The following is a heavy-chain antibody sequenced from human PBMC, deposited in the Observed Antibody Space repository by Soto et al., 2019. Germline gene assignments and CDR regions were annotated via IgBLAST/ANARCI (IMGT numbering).Heavy chain of an antibody. Sequence: SETLSLTCAVYGGSFSGYYWSWIRQPPGKGLEWIGEINHSGSTNYNPSLKSRVTISVDTSKNQFSLKLSSVTAADTAVYYCARESSFEYCSGGSCYYYYGMDVWGQGTTVTVSS. CDR2: INHSGST. CDR1: GGSFSGYY. D-gene: IGHD2-15*01. CDR3: ARESSFEYCSGGSCYYYYGMDV. J-gene: IGHJ6*02. V-gene: IGHV4-34*01.